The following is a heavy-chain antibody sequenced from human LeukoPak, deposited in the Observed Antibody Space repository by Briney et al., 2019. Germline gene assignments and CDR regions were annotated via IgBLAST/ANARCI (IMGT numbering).Heavy chain of an antibody. J-gene: IGHJ4*02. Sequence: GRSLRLSCAASGFTFSSYGMHWVRQAPGKGLEWVAIISYDGSDKFYADSVKGRFTISRDNSKNTLYLQMNSLKTEDTAVYYCTTESNADGGYGTWGQGTLVTVSS. CDR2: ISYDGSDK. CDR1: GFTFSSYG. CDR3: TTESNADGGYGT. D-gene: IGHD5-12*01. V-gene: IGHV3-30*03.